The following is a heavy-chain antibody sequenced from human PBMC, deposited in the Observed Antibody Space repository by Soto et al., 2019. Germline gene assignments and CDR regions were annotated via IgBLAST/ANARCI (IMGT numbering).Heavy chain of an antibody. D-gene: IGHD2-15*01. V-gene: IGHV1-69*13. J-gene: IGHJ6*02. CDR3: ARDHYCSGGSCYSGGTYYYGMDV. CDR1: GGTFSSYA. CDR2: IIPIFGTA. Sequence: SVKVSCKASGGTFSSYAISWVRQAPGQGLEWMGGIIPIFGTANYAQKFQGRVTITADESTSTAYMELSSLRSEDTAVYYCARDHYCSGGSCYSGGTYYYGMDVWGQGTTVTVSS.